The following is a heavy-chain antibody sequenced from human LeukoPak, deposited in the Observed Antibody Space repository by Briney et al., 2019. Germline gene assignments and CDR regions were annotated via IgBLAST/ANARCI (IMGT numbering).Heavy chain of an antibody. J-gene: IGHJ6*02. V-gene: IGHV4-59*08. D-gene: IGHD3-10*01. CDR1: GGSISSYY. Sequence: PSETLSLTCTVSGGSISSYYWSWIRQPPGQGLEWIGYIYYSGSTNYNPSLKSRVTISVDTSKNQFSLKLSSVTAADTAVYYCARLGVPVRGEIPYYYYGMDVWGQGTTVTVSS. CDR3: ARLGVPVRGEIPYYYYGMDV. CDR2: IYYSGST.